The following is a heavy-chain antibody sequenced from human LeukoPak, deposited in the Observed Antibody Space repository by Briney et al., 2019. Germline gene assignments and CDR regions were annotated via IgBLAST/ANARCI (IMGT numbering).Heavy chain of an antibody. J-gene: IGHJ4*02. CDR3: ARLLRDSGYGAFDY. CDR2: INSDGSSI. CDR1: GFTFSSYW. Sequence: PGGSLRLSCAASGFTFSSYWMHWVRQAPGKGLVWVSRINSDGSSITYADSVKGRFTISRDNAKNSLYLQMNSLRAEDTAVYYCARLLRDSGYGAFDYWGQGTLVTVSS. D-gene: IGHD5-12*01. V-gene: IGHV3-74*03.